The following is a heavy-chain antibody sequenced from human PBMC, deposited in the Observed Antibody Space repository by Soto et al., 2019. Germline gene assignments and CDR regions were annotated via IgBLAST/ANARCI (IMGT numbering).Heavy chain of an antibody. CDR2: IRSSSST. V-gene: IGHV3-21*04. CDR1: GFSFSGYS. D-gene: IGHD6-19*01. J-gene: IGHJ4*02. CDR3: TRVRLGSSRSSDY. Sequence: VQLVESGGGLVKAGGSLTLSCAASGFSFSGYSMHWVRQAPGKGLEWISSIRSSSSTYYADSVKGRFTISRDNARKSVSLQMDSLTAEDTAVYYCTRVRLGSSRSSDYWGQGILVTVSS.